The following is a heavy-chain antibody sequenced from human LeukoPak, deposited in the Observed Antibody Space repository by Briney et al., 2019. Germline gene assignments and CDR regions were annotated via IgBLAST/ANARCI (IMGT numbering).Heavy chain of an antibody. CDR3: AKVSGNSYYYFDS. D-gene: IGHD3-22*01. CDR2: ISSSGSTI. Sequence: GGSLRLSCAASGFTFSSYEMNWVRQAPGKGLEGVSYISSSGSTIYYADSVKGRFTISRDNSKNTLFLQMNSLRADDTAVYYCAKVSGNSYYYFDSWGQGSLVTVSS. J-gene: IGHJ4*02. CDR1: GFTFSSYE. V-gene: IGHV3-48*03.